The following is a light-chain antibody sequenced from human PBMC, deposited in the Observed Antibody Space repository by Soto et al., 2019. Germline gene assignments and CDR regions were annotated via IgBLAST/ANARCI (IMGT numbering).Light chain of an antibody. CDR3: QQANSFPLT. Sequence: DIQMTQSPSSVSASVGDRVTITCRASQGIYWLAWYQQKPGKAPKLLIYAASSLQSGVPSRFSGSGSATDFTLTISSLQPEDFATYYCQQANSFPLTFGGGTKVEIK. CDR2: AAS. V-gene: IGKV1D-12*01. J-gene: IGKJ4*01. CDR1: QGIYW.